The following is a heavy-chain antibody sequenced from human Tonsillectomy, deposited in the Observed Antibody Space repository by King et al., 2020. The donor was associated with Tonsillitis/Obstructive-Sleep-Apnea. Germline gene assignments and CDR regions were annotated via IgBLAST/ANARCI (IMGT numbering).Heavy chain of an antibody. Sequence: VQLVESGGGLVKPGGSLRLSCAASGFTFSSYSMNWVRQAPGKGLECVSSISSSSSYIYYADSVKGRFTISRDNAKNSLYLQMNSLRAQDTAVYYCARVESGGATADAFGIWGQGTMVTVSS. CDR2: ISSSSSYI. J-gene: IGHJ3*02. CDR3: ARVESGGATADAFGI. V-gene: IGHV3-21*01. CDR1: GFTFSSYS. D-gene: IGHD1-26*01.